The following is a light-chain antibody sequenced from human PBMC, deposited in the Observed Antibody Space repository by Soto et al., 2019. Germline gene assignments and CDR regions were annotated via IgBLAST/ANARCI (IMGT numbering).Light chain of an antibody. CDR3: CSFAGSSTSVV. CDR1: SGDVGSYHF. CDR2: EAT. V-gene: IGLV2-23*01. J-gene: IGLJ2*01. Sequence: QSALTQPASVSGSPGQSITISCTGTSGDVGSYHFVSWYQQQPGKTPKLMIFEATKRPSGVSNRFSGSKSGNTASLTISGLQAEDEADYYCCSFAGSSTSVVFGGGTKDTVL.